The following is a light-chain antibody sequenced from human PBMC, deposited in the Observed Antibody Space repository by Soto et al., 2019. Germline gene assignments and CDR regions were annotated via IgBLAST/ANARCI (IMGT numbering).Light chain of an antibody. CDR2: GAS. CDR1: QTVSSN. J-gene: IGKJ1*01. CDR3: QQYNKWPRT. V-gene: IGKV3-15*01. Sequence: EIILTQSPDTLSLSPGERATLSCRASQTVSSNYLAWCQQRPGQAPRLLIYGASTRATGIPARYSGSGSGTEFNFTISSLQSEDFAVYYCQQYNKWPRTFGQGTKVDIK.